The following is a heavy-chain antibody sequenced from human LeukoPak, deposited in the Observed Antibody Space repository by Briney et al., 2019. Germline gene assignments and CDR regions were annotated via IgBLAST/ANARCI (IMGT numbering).Heavy chain of an antibody. D-gene: IGHD6-19*01. Sequence: PSETLSLTCTVSGGSISSSSYYWGWIRQPPGKGLEWIGSIYYSGITYYNPSLESRVTISVDTSRNQFSLKLSSVTAADTAVYYCARWYSSGWAFDYWGQGTLVTVSS. CDR3: ARWYSSGWAFDY. V-gene: IGHV4-39*07. CDR2: IYYSGIT. J-gene: IGHJ4*02. CDR1: GGSISSSSYY.